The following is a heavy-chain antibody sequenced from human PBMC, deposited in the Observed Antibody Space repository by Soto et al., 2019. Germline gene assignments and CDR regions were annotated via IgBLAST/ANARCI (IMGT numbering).Heavy chain of an antibody. CDR3: ARTDGDLDS. J-gene: IGHJ5*01. Sequence: QVQLVQSGAEVKKPGASVKVSCKTSGYTFTRYDINWVRQAPGQGLEWMGWTNPKSGYTGSAQKFQGRITMTTDSTISTAYIELNILSNEDTAVYYCARTDGDLDSWGHGTLVTVSS. V-gene: IGHV1-8*01. CDR2: TNPKSGYT. CDR1: GYTFTRYD. D-gene: IGHD4-17*01.